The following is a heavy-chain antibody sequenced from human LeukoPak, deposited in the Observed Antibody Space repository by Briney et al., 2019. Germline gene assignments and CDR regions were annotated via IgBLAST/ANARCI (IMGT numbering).Heavy chain of an antibody. J-gene: IGHJ5*02. CDR2: ISAYNGST. V-gene: IGHV1-18*01. D-gene: IGHD5-24*01. CDR1: GYTFTSYG. Sequence: ASVKVSCKASGYTFTSYGISWVRQAPGQGLEWMGWISAYNGSTDYAQKLQGRVTMTTDTSTSTAYMELRSLRSDDTAVYYCASKGVEDGFDPWGQGTLVTVSS. CDR3: ASKGVEDGFDP.